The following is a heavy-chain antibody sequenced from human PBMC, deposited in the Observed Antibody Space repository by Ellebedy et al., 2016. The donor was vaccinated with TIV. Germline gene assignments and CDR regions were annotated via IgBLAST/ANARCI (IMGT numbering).Heavy chain of an antibody. CDR3: ARDIPQRPNPARFDP. CDR2: ISSDWSYT. V-gene: IGHV3-74*01. Sequence: GESLKISCTASGFTFSSHWMHWVRQAPGKGLVWVSRISSDWSYTSYADSVKGRFTISRDNAKNTLYLQMNSLRAEDTAVYYCARDIPQRPNPARFDPWGQGTLVTVSS. J-gene: IGHJ5*02. D-gene: IGHD1-1*01. CDR1: GFTFSSHW.